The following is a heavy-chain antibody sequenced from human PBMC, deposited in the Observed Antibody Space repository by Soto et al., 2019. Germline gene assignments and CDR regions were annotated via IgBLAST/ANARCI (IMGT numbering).Heavy chain of an antibody. CDR1: GYSFTRYG. V-gene: IGHV1-18*04. D-gene: IGHD1-26*01. CDR2: ISGDNAKT. Sequence: GSVNFYCKACGYSFTRYGVSWVRQAVGQGLEWMGWISGDNAKTEYAQKIQGRVTMTTDTSTSTAYVELRSLRSDDTAVYYCARLISGTYTEWFDPWGQGTLVTVSS. CDR3: ARLISGTYTEWFDP. J-gene: IGHJ5*02.